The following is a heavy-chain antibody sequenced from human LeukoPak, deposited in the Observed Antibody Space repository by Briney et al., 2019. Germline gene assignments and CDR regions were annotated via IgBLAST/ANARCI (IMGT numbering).Heavy chain of an antibody. CDR1: GGSISSGGYS. J-gene: IGHJ4*02. CDR3: ARGPYYDSSAYYVY. CDR2: IYHSGST. V-gene: IGHV4-30-2*01. Sequence: SQTLSLTCAVSGGSISSGGYSWSWIRQPPGKGLEWIGYIYHSGSTYYNPSLKSRVTISVNTSKNQFSLRLSSVTAADTAVYYCARGPYYDSSAYYVYWGQGTLVTVSS. D-gene: IGHD3-22*01.